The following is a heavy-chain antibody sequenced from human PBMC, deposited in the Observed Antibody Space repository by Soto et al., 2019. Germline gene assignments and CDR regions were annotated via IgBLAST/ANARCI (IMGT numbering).Heavy chain of an antibody. V-gene: IGHV3-23*01. D-gene: IGHD2-15*01. CDR3: APVCSGGSCYSGY. CDR2: ISGSGGST. J-gene: IGHJ4*02. Sequence: SLRLSCAASGFTFSSYAMSWVRQAPGKGLEWVSAISGSGGSTYHADSVKGRFTISRDNSKNTLYLQMNSLRAEDTAVYYCAPVCSGGSCYSGYWGQGTLVTVSS. CDR1: GFTFSSYA.